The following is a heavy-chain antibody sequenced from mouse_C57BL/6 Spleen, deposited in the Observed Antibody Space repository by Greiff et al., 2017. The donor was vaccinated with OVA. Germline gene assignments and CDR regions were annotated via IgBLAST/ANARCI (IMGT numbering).Heavy chain of an antibody. CDR1: GFTFSSYA. Sequence: EVKLVESGEGLVKPGGSLKLSCAASGFTFSSYAMSWVRQTPEKRLEWVAYISSGGDYIYYADTVKGRFTISRDNARNTLYLQMSSLKSEDTAMYYCTREAQATSAYWGQGTLVTVSA. J-gene: IGHJ3*01. CDR2: ISSGGDYI. CDR3: TREAQATSAY. V-gene: IGHV5-9-1*02. D-gene: IGHD3-2*02.